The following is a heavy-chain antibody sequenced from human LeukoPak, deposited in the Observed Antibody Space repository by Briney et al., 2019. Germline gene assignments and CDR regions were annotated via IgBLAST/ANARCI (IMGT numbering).Heavy chain of an antibody. CDR3: ANLPIRGSGSYYTDY. Sequence: GGSLRLSCAASGFTFSTYVMNWVRQAPGKGLEWVAFIRYDGSDKYYADSVKGRFTISRGNSKNTLYLQMNSLRAEDTAAYYCANLPIRGSGSYYTDYWGQGTLVTVSS. CDR1: GFTFSTYV. D-gene: IGHD3-10*01. V-gene: IGHV3-30*02. J-gene: IGHJ4*02. CDR2: IRYDGSDK.